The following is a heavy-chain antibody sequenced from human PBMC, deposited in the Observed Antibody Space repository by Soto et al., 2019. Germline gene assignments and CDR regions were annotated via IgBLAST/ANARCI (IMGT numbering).Heavy chain of an antibody. Sequence: SETLSLTCTVSGGSISSSSYYWGWIRQPPGKGLEWIGSIYYSGSTYYNPSLKSRVTISVDTSKNQFSLNLSSVTAADTAVYYCARRYYDSGANRLLYYFDYWGQGTLVTVSS. J-gene: IGHJ4*02. V-gene: IGHV4-39*01. D-gene: IGHD3-22*01. CDR3: ARRYYDSGANRLLYYFDY. CDR1: GGSISSSSYY. CDR2: IYYSGST.